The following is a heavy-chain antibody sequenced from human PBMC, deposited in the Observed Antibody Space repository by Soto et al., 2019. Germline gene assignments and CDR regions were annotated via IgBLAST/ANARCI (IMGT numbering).Heavy chain of an antibody. J-gene: IGHJ5*02. CDR2: LYWNDDK. CDR3: VSGSFPNWFDP. Sequence: SGPTLVNPTQTLTLTCTFSGFSLSTSGVGVGWIRQPPEKALEWLALLYWNDDKRYSPSLKSRLTITKDTSKSQVVLTMSNMDPVDTATYYCVSGSFPNWFDPWGQGILVTVSS. V-gene: IGHV2-5*01. CDR1: GFSLSTSGVG. D-gene: IGHD3-10*01.